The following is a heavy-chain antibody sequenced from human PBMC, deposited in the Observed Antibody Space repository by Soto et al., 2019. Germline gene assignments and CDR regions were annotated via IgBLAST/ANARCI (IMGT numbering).Heavy chain of an antibody. CDR1: GVPFSTYT. J-gene: IGHJ4*02. Sequence: GASVKVSCKASGVPFSTYTISWVRQAPGQGLEWMGGIIPIFGTANYARKFQGRVTITADESTNTAYMELSRLTSEDTAIYYCARGSHSPGIAVAGYYYWGQGTLVTVSS. V-gene: IGHV1-69*13. CDR3: ARGSHSPGIAVAGYYY. CDR2: IIPIFGTA. D-gene: IGHD6-19*01.